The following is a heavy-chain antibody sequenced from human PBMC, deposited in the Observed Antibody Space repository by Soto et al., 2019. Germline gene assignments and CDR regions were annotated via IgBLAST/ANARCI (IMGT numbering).Heavy chain of an antibody. Sequence: GGSLRLSCAASGFTFSSSIMSWVRQAPGKGLEWVSTFSGSSGNTYYADSVKGRFTISRDNSKNTLYLQMSSLRAEDTAVYYCAKRGNYFFDDWGQGTLVTVSS. V-gene: IGHV3-23*01. CDR1: GFTFSSSI. J-gene: IGHJ4*01. CDR2: FSGSSGNT. D-gene: IGHD3-3*01. CDR3: AKRGNYFFDD.